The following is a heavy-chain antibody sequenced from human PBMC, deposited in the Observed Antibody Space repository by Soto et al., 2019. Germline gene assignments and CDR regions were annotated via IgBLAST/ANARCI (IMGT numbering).Heavy chain of an antibody. Sequence: KPSETLSLTCTVSGGSISSSSYYWGWIRQPPGKGLEWIGSIYYSGSTYYNPSLKSRVTISVDTSKNQFSLKLSSVTAADTAVYYCARPHSEDGFFDYWGQGTLVTVSS. D-gene: IGHD5-12*01. CDR2: IYYSGST. CDR1: GGSISSSSYY. J-gene: IGHJ4*02. CDR3: ARPHSEDGFFDY. V-gene: IGHV4-39*01.